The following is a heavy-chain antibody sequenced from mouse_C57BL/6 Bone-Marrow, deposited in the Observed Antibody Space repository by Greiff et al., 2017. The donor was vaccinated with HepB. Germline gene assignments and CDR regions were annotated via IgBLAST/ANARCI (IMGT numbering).Heavy chain of an antibody. Sequence: EVKLEESGPELVKPGASVKMSCKASGYTFTDYNMHWVKQSHGKSLEWIGYINPNNGGTSYNQKFKGKATLTVNKSSSTAYMELRSLTSEDSAVYYCAPLLWYFDVWGTGTTVTVSS. CDR2: INPNNGGT. D-gene: IGHD1-1*01. CDR3: APLLWYFDV. CDR1: GYTFTDYN. J-gene: IGHJ1*03. V-gene: IGHV1-22*01.